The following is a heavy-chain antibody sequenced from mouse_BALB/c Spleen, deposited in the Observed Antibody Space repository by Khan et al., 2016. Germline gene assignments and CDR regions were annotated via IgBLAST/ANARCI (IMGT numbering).Heavy chain of an antibody. V-gene: IGHV5-17*02. CDR2: ISSGSSAI. J-gene: IGHJ2*01. CDR1: GFTFSSFG. Sequence: EVELVESGGGLVQPGGSRKLSCAASGFTFSSFGMHWVRQAPEKGLEWVAFISSGSSAIYYADTVKVRFTISRDSPKNTLCLQMASLRSEDTAMYYCGRGDYWGQGTTLTGSS. CDR3: GRGDY.